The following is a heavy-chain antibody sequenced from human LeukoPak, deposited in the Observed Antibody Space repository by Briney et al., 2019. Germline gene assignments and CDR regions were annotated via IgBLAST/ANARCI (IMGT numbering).Heavy chain of an antibody. J-gene: IGHJ4*02. D-gene: IGHD6-13*01. Sequence: GGSLRLSCAASGFTFSSFNMNWVRQAPGKGLEWVSSISSGRTYTYYADSVKGRFTISRENTKSSLFLQMNSLRAEDTAIYYCARGDRSAVFDYWGQGSLVTVSS. V-gene: IGHV3-21*01. CDR3: ARGDRSAVFDY. CDR1: GFTFSSFN. CDR2: ISSGRTYT.